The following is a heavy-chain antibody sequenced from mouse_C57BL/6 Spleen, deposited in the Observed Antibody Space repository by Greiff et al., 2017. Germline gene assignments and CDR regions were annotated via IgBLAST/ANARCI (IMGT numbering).Heavy chain of an antibody. D-gene: IGHD1-1*01. J-gene: IGHJ1*03. Sequence: EVQLVESGGGLVKPGGSLKLSCAASGFTFSDYGMHWVRQAPEKGLEWVAYISSGSSTIYYADTVKGRFTISRDNAKHTLFLKMTSLRSEETAMYYCARGDYGRWYFDVWGTGTTVTVSA. V-gene: IGHV5-17*01. CDR1: GFTFSDYG. CDR3: ARGDYGRWYFDV. CDR2: ISSGSSTI.